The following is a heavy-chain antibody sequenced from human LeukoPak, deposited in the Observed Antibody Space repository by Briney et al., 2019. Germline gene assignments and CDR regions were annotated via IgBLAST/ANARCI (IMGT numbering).Heavy chain of an antibody. CDR1: GGSISSSSYY. J-gene: IGHJ4*02. CDR2: IYYSGST. CDR3: ARGEYSSSWRAIFDC. V-gene: IGHV4-61*01. D-gene: IGHD6-13*01. Sequence: PSETLSLTCTVSGGSISSSSYYWSWIRQPPGKELEWIGYIYYSGSTNYNPSLKSRVTISVDTSKNQFSLKLSSVTAADTAVYYCARGEYSSSWRAIFDCWGQGTLVTVSS.